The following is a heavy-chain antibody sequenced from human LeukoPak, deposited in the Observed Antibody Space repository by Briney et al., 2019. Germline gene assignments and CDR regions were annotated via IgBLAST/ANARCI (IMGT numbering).Heavy chain of an antibody. V-gene: IGHV5-51*01. CDR3: ARHDYARADGYDGSSYYYMDV. CDR2: IYPGDSDT. Sequence: RGESLKISCKGSGYSFTSYWIGWVRQMPGKGLEWMGIIYPGDSDTRYSPSFQGQVTISADKSISTAYLQWSSLKASDTAMYYCARHDYARADGYDGSSYYYMDVWGKGTTVTVSS. D-gene: IGHD5-24*01. CDR1: GYSFTSYW. J-gene: IGHJ6*03.